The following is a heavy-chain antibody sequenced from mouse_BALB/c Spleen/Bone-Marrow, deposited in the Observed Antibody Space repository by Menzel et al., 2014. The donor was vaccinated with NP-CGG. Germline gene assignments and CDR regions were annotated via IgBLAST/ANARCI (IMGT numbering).Heavy chain of an antibody. CDR2: IDPETGGT. CDR1: GYTFTDYE. J-gene: IGHJ3*01. CDR3: TRLDSSGYGAY. D-gene: IGHD3-2*01. V-gene: IGHV1-15*01. Sequence: QVQLQQSGAELVRPGASVTLSCKASGYTFTDYEMHWLKQTPVHGLEWIGAIDPETGGTAYKQKFKGRATLTTDKSSSTAYMELRSLTSEDSAVYYCTRLDSSGYGAYWGQGTLVTVSA.